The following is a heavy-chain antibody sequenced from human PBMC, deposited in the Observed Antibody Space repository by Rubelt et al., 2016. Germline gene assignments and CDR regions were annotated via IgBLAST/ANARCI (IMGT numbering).Heavy chain of an antibody. CDR3: ARRPFYSVELDP. Sequence: GVKKPGESLRISCKGSGYSLTSYWISWVRQMPGKGLEWMGRIDPSDSYTNYSPSFQGHVTISADKSISTAYLQWSSLKASDTAMYYCARRPFYSVELDPWGQGTLVTVSS. CDR1: GYSLTSYW. J-gene: IGHJ5*02. V-gene: IGHV5-10-1*01. CDR2: IDPSDSYT. D-gene: IGHD4-23*01.